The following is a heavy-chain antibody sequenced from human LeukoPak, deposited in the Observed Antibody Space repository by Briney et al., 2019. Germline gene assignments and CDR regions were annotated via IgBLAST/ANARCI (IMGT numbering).Heavy chain of an antibody. CDR3: ARLTVGMTSIDY. J-gene: IGHJ4*02. D-gene: IGHD1-26*01. CDR2: INPNSGGT. CDR1: GYTFSGHW. Sequence: ASVKVSCKPSGYTFSGHWLQWVRQAPGQGLEWMGWINPNSGGTNYAQKFQGRVTMTRDTSISTAYMELSSLRSDDTAVYYCARLTVGMTSIDYWGQGALVTVSS. V-gene: IGHV1-2*02.